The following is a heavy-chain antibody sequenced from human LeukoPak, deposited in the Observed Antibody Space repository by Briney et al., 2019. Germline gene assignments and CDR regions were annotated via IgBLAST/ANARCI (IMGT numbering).Heavy chain of an antibody. CDR3: ARVWVGGADYGDFPGWFDP. J-gene: IGHJ5*02. D-gene: IGHD4-17*01. CDR1: GYTFTSYG. CDR2: ISAYNGNT. Sequence: GASVKVSCKASGYTFTSYGISWVRQAPGQGLEWMGWISAYNGNTNYAQKLQGRVTMTTDTSTSTAYMELRSLRSDDTAVYYCARVWVGGADYGDFPGWFDPWGQGTVVTVSS. V-gene: IGHV1-18*04.